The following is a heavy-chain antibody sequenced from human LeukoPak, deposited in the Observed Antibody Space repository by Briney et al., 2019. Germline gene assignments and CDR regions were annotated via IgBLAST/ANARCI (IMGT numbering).Heavy chain of an antibody. D-gene: IGHD3-10*01. Sequence: GGSLRLSCAASGFTFSSYSMNWVRQAPGKGLEWVSSISSSSSYIYYADSVKGRFTISGDNAKNSLYLQMNSLRAEDTAVYYCARVFSAFAMVRGVSDYWGQGTLVTVSS. CDR1: GFTFSSYS. CDR3: ARVFSAFAMVRGVSDY. CDR2: ISSSSSYI. J-gene: IGHJ4*02. V-gene: IGHV3-21*01.